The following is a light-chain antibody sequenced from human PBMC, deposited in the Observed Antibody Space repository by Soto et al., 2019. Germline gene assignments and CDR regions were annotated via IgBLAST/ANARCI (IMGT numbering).Light chain of an antibody. J-gene: IGLJ3*02. CDR1: YANIGAGYE. CDR2: GHN. Sequence: QSVLTQPPSVSGAPGQRVTISCTGSYANIGAGYEVHWYQQIPGTAPKLLISGHNNRPSGVPDRFFGSKSGTSASLTIIGLQAEDEADYYCQSYDSSLSGAGVFGGGTKLTV. CDR3: QSYDSSLSGAGV. V-gene: IGLV1-40*01.